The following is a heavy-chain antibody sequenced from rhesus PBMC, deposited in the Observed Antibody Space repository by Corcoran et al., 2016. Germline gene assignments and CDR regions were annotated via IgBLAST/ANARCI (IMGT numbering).Heavy chain of an antibody. CDR3: ARDTRRYSGSYYYFDY. CDR1: GFTFSSYG. Sequence: EVQLVESGGGLVQPGGSLRLSCAASGFTFSSYGMHWVRQAPGKGLEWVAVISYDGSKKYYADSEKDRFPISMKNSRNMLYLQMKNMNLGNTAVYYCARDTRRYSGSYYYFDYWGQGVLVTVSS. CDR2: ISYDGSKK. V-gene: IGHV3-54*02. J-gene: IGHJ4*01. D-gene: IGHD3-16*01.